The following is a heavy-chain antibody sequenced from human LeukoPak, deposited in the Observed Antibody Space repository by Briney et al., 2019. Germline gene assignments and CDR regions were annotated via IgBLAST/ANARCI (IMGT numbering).Heavy chain of an antibody. J-gene: IGHJ6*02. CDR2: ISGSGGST. V-gene: IGHV3-23*01. CDR1: GFIFSSYA. D-gene: IGHD5-18*01. Sequence: GGSLRLSCAASGFIFSSYAMRWVRQGPGKGLEWVSAISGSGGSTYYADSVKGRFTISRDNSKNTLYLQMNSLRAEDTAVYYCAKDPHSYGNYYYYYYGMDVWGQGTTVTVSS. CDR3: AKDPHSYGNYYYYYYGMDV.